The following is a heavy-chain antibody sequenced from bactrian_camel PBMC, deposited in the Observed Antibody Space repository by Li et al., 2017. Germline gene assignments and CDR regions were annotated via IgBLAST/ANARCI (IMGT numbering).Heavy chain of an antibody. D-gene: IGHD5*01. CDR1: GYPYRTNC. J-gene: IGHJ4*01. CDR2: INSGGST. V-gene: IGHV3S1*01. CDR3: TKGENSDALGYPQY. Sequence: HVQLVESGGGSVQAGGSLRLSCVASGYPYRTNCMGWFRQAPGKELEWVSDINSGGSTYYADSVKGRFTISRGNAKNTLFLELNSLTTDDTAMYYCTKGENSDALGYPQYWGQGTQVTVS.